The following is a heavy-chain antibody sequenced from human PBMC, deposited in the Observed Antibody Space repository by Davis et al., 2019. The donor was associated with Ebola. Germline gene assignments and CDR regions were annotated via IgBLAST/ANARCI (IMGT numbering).Heavy chain of an antibody. V-gene: IGHV3-7*03. CDR3: ARDGAIAVAGTMGDAFDI. CDR2: IKQDGSEK. Sequence: PGGSLRLSCAASGFTFSSYWMSWVRQAPGKGLEWVANIKQDGSEKYYVDSVKGRFTISRDNAKNSLYLQMNSLRAEDTAVYYCARDGAIAVAGTMGDAFDIWGQGTMVTVSS. J-gene: IGHJ3*02. D-gene: IGHD6-19*01. CDR1: GFTFSSYW.